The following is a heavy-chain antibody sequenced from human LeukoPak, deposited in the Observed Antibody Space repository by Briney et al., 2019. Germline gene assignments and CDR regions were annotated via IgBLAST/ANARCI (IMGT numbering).Heavy chain of an antibody. CDR1: TFTFSIYG. CDR2: IQYDGTNK. Sequence: GGSLSFSCASTFTFSIYGIHWVRQAPGKGLEWVAFIQYDGTNKYYADSVKGRFTISRDNSRNTLYLQRNSLRAEDTAVYYCARDRTAYSYGTLFDYWGQGTLVTVSS. CDR3: ARDRTAYSYGTLFDY. J-gene: IGHJ4*02. V-gene: IGHV3-30*02. D-gene: IGHD5-12*01.